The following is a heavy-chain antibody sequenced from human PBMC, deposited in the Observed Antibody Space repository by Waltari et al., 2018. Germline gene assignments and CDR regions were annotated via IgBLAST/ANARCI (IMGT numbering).Heavy chain of an antibody. CDR2: INHSGST. V-gene: IGHV4-34*01. CDR1: GGSFSGYY. CDR3: ARGKARRGYSYGTDYYYYYGMDV. D-gene: IGHD5-18*01. J-gene: IGHJ6*02. Sequence: QVQLQQWGAGLLKPSETLSLTCAVYGGSFSGYYWSWIRQPPGKGLEWIGEINHSGSTNYNPSLKSRVTISVDASKNQLSLKRSSVTAADTAVYYCARGKARRGYSYGTDYYYYYGMDVWGQGTTVTVSS.